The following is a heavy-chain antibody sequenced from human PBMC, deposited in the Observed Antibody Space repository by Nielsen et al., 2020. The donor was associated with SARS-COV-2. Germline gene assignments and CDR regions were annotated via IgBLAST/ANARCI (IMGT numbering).Heavy chain of an antibody. D-gene: IGHD3-3*01. CDR2: ISGSGGST. J-gene: IGHJ5*02. Sequence: GGSLRLSCAASGFTFSSYAMSWVRQAPGKGLEWVSAISGSGGSTYYADSVKGRFTISRDNSKNTLYLQMNSLRAEDTAVYYCAKIVAFLEWLNWFDPWGQGTLVTVSS. CDR1: GFTFSSYA. CDR3: AKIVAFLEWLNWFDP. V-gene: IGHV3-23*01.